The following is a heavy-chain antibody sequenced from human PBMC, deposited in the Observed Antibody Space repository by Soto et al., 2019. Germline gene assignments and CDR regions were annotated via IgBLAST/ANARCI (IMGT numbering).Heavy chain of an antibody. V-gene: IGHV3-74*01. CDR2: IKFDGATT. Sequence: EVQLVESGGGLVQPGGSLRLSCAASGFTFTTYWMHWVRQAPGKGLVWVSRIKFDGATTNYADSVKGRFTISRDNAKNTVYLQMNSLTAEDTAVYYCARAVKGYYAVDVWGQGTTVTVSS. J-gene: IGHJ6*02. CDR3: ARAVKGYYAVDV. CDR1: GFTFTTYW.